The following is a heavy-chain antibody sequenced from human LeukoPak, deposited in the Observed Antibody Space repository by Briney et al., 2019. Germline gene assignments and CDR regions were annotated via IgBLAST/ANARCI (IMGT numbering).Heavy chain of an antibody. CDR2: INPSGATT. Sequence: ASVKVSCKASGYTFTSYGISWVRQAPGQGLEWMGMINPSGATTTYAQNFQGRVTMTRDTSTRTVYMELSSLRSEDTAVYYCAKEGNSGWVPKYWGQGTLVTVSS. D-gene: IGHD6-19*01. V-gene: IGHV1-46*01. J-gene: IGHJ4*02. CDR3: AKEGNSGWVPKY. CDR1: GYTFTSYG.